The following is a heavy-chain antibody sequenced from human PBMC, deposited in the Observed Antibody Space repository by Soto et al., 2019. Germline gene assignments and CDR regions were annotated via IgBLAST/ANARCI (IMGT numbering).Heavy chain of an antibody. CDR1: GGTFSSYT. CDR2: IIPILGIA. V-gene: IGHV1-69*08. CDR3: ARDMVRTFDY. J-gene: IGHJ4*02. D-gene: IGHD3-10*01. Sequence: QVQLVQSGAEVKKPGSSVKVSCKASGGTFSSYTISWVRQAPGQGLEWMGRIIPILGIANYAQKFQGRVTLTADKSPGTAYVELVSLGAEDAAVYYCARDMVRTFDYWGQGPLVTVSS.